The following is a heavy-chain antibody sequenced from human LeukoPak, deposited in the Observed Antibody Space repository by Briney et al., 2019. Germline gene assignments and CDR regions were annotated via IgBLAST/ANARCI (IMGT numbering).Heavy chain of an antibody. V-gene: IGHV3-48*03. CDR2: IGSSGTNR. D-gene: IGHD6-19*01. J-gene: IGHJ4*02. Sequence: GGSLRLSCAVSEFPFSFYEMTWVREAPGQGLGWVSNIGSSGTNRYYADSVKGRFSISRDNAKSSLYLQMNSLRVEDTAVYYCALLAVASDFDYWGQGALVTVSS. CDR3: ALLAVASDFDY. CDR1: EFPFSFYE.